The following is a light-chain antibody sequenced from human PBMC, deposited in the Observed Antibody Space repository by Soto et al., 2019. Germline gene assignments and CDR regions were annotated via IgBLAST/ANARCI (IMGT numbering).Light chain of an antibody. V-gene: IGLV2-14*01. J-gene: IGLJ1*01. CDR3: SSYTSSSTLYV. CDR1: SSDVGGYNY. Sequence: QSALTQPASVSGSPEQSITISCTGTSSDVGGYNYVSWYQQHPGKAPKLMIYEVSNRPSGVSNRCSGSKSGNTASLTISGLQAEDEADYYCSSYTSSSTLYVFGTGTKLTVL. CDR2: EVS.